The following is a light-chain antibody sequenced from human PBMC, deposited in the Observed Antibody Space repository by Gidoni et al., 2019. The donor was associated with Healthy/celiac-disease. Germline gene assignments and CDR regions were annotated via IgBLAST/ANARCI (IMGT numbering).Light chain of an antibody. V-gene: IGLV1-36*01. CDR2: YDD. J-gene: IGLJ3*02. CDR1: SSNFGNNA. Sequence: QSVMTQPPSVSEAPRQRVTISCSGSSSNFGNNAVNWYPQLPGKAPNLLIYYDDLLPSGVSDRFSGSKSGTSASLAISGLQSEDEADYYCAAWDDSLNGWVFGGGTKLTVL. CDR3: AAWDDSLNGWV.